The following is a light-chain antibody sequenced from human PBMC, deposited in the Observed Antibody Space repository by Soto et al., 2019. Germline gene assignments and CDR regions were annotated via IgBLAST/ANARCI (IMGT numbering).Light chain of an antibody. Sequence: QSALTQPASVSGSPGQSIAISCTGTSSDVGGYNFVSWYQQHPGKAPKLVIYDVNIRPSGVSDRFSGSKSGNTASLTISGLQADDEADYYCSSYSGSSTLVVFGGGTKLTVL. CDR1: SSDVGGYNF. J-gene: IGLJ2*01. CDR3: SSYSGSSTLVV. CDR2: DVN. V-gene: IGLV2-14*03.